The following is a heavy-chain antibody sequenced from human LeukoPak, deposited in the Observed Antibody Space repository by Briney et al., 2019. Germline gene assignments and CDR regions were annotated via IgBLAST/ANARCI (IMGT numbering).Heavy chain of an antibody. J-gene: IGHJ4*02. CDR3: ARGGRLGD. CDR2: ISSGGSYI. Sequence: GGSLRLSCAASGFTFSSYEMNWVRQAPGKGLEWVSYISSGGSYIYYADSVRGRFTISRDNAKNSLYLHMNSLSAEDTAVYYCARGGRLGDWGQGTLVTVSS. CDR1: GFTFSSYE. V-gene: IGHV3-48*03. D-gene: IGHD1-1*01.